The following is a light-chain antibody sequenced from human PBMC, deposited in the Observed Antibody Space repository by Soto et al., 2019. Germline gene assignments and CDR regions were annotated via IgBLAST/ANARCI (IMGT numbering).Light chain of an antibody. V-gene: IGKV3-11*01. CDR3: QQRSNWPSIT. Sequence: EIVLTQSPATLSLSPGERATLSCRASQSVSSYLAWYQQKPGQAPRLLIYDASNRVTGIPARFSGSGSGTDFTLTIISLEPDDSAVYYCQQRSNWPSITFGQGTRLEIK. CDR2: DAS. J-gene: IGKJ5*01. CDR1: QSVSSY.